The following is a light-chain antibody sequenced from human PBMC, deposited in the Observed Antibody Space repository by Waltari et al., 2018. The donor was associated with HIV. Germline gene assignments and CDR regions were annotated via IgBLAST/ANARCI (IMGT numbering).Light chain of an antibody. CDR2: GHS. CDR1: SSNIGAGYD. CDR3: QSYDSSLSVV. Sequence: QSVLTQPPSVSGAPGQRVTISCTGSSSNIGAGYDVHWYQHFPGRAPKLLISGHSQRASGFPGRFSGSRSGASASLAITGLRAEDEADYYCQSYDSSLSVVFGGGTTLTVL. J-gene: IGLJ2*01. V-gene: IGLV1-40*03.